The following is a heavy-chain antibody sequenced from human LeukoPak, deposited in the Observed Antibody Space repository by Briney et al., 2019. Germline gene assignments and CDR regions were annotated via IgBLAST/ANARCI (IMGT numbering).Heavy chain of an antibody. CDR1: GFSFSDYG. CDR2: ISSSSSYI. Sequence: GGSLRLSCAASGFSFSDYGMNWVRQAPGKGLEWVSSISSSSSYIYYADSVKGRFTISRDNAKNSLYLQMNSLRAEDTAVYCCARDKYGNYYYYGMDVWGQGTTVTVSS. D-gene: IGHD3-10*01. V-gene: IGHV3-21*01. J-gene: IGHJ6*02. CDR3: ARDKYGNYYYYGMDV.